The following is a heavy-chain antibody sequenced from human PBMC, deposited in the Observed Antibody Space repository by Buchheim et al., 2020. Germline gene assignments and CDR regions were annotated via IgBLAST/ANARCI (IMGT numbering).Heavy chain of an antibody. CDR3: ARDRIFRVSYYYGMDV. Sequence: QLQLQESGPGLVKPSETLSLTCTVSGGSISSSSYYWGWIRQPPGKGLEWIGSIYYSGSPYYNPSLKSRVSISVDKSKNQFSLKLSSVTAADTAVYYCARDRIFRVSYYYGMDVWGQGTT. V-gene: IGHV4-39*07. CDR1: GGSISSSSYY. CDR2: IYYSGSP. J-gene: IGHJ6*02. D-gene: IGHD2-15*01.